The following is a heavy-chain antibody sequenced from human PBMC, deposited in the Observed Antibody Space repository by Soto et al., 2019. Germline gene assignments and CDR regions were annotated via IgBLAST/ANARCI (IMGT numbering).Heavy chain of an antibody. Sequence: PGGSLRLSCAASGFTFSSYGMHWVRQAPGKGLEWVAVISHDGSNKYFADSVKGRFTISRDNSKNTLYLQMNSLRAEDTAVYYCARGGDFWSGSPPYYYYGMDVWGQGTTVTVSS. CDR3: ARGGDFWSGSPPYYYYGMDV. V-gene: IGHV3-30*03. CDR1: GFTFSSYG. CDR2: ISHDGSNK. D-gene: IGHD3-3*01. J-gene: IGHJ6*02.